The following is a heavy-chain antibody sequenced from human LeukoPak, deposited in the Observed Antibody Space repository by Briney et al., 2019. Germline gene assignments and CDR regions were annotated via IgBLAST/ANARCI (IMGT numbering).Heavy chain of an antibody. Sequence: ASVKVSCKASGYTFTGYYMHWVRQAPGQGLEWMGWINPNSGGTNYAQKFQGRVTMTRDTSISTAYMELSRLRSDDTAVYYCARDLPHPIVATTYYFDYWGQGTLVTVSS. CDR3: ARDLPHPIVATTYYFDY. CDR2: INPNSGGT. J-gene: IGHJ4*02. V-gene: IGHV1-2*02. CDR1: GYTFTGYY. D-gene: IGHD5-12*01.